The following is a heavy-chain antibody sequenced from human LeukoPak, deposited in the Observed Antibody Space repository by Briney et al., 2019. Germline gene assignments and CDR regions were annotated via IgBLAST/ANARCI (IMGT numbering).Heavy chain of an antibody. Sequence: GGSLRLSCVVSGITLSNYGMRWVRQAPGKGLEWVAGISDRGGSTNYADSVKGRFTISRDNPKNTLYLQMNSLRSEDTAVYFCARRGVVIRAVLAVGFHKEAYYFDSWGQGALVTVSS. CDR2: ISDRGGST. CDR3: ARRGVVIRAVLAVGFHKEAYYFDS. CDR1: GITLSNYG. J-gene: IGHJ4*02. D-gene: IGHD2/OR15-2a*01. V-gene: IGHV3-23*01.